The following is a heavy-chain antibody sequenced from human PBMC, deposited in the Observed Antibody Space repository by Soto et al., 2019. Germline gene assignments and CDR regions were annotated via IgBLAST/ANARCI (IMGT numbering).Heavy chain of an antibody. J-gene: IGHJ6*02. CDR3: AKVIRLAPLYSYYYGMDV. CDR2: ISGSGGST. V-gene: IGHV3-23*01. D-gene: IGHD2-21*01. Sequence: GGSLRLSCAASGFTFSSYAMSWVRQAPGKGLEWVSAISGSGGSTYYADSVKGRFTISRDNSKNTLYLQMNSLRAEDMAVYYCAKVIRLAPLYSYYYGMDVWGQGTTVTVSS. CDR1: GFTFSSYA.